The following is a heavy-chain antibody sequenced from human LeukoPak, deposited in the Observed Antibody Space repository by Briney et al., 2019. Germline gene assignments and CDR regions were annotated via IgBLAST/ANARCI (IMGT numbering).Heavy chain of an antibody. J-gene: IGHJ4*02. V-gene: IGHV3-23*01. CDR1: GITLSNYG. CDR3: AKRGVVIRVILVGFHKEAYYFDS. CDR2: ISGSGGST. Sequence: PGGSLRLSCAVSGITLSNYGMSWVRQTPRKGLEWVAGISGSGGSTSYADPVKGRFTISRDNPKNTLYLEMNSLRAEDTAVYFCAKRGVVIRVILVGFHKEAYYFDSWGQGALVTVSS. D-gene: IGHD3-22*01.